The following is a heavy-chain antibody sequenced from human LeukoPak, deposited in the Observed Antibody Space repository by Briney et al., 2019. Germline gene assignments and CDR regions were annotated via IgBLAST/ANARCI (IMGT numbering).Heavy chain of an antibody. CDR1: GGSISSYY. D-gene: IGHD3-10*01. V-gene: IGHV4-59*01. Sequence: SETLSLTCTVSGGSISSYYWSWIRQPPGKGLEWIGYIYYSGSTNYNPSLKSRVTISVDTSKNQFSLKLSSVTAADTAVYYCARAKQAWFGELRPPYYMDVWGKGTTVTISS. CDR3: ARAKQAWFGELRPPYYMDV. CDR2: IYYSGST. J-gene: IGHJ6*03.